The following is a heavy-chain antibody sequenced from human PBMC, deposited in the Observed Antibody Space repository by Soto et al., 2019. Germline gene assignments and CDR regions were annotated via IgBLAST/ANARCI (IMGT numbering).Heavy chain of an antibody. D-gene: IGHD3-9*01. CDR2: VYYTGST. Sequence: SETLSLTCTVSGGSISNFYWSWIRQPPGKGLEWIGYVYYTGSTSYNPSLKRRVTFSADSSRGQFSLRLISVTAADTAVYYCARTFLGPDLLADSFVDYYYYMDVWGQGTTVTVSS. J-gene: IGHJ6*03. V-gene: IGHV4-59*08. CDR1: GGSISNFY. CDR3: ARTFLGPDLLADSFVDYYYYMDV.